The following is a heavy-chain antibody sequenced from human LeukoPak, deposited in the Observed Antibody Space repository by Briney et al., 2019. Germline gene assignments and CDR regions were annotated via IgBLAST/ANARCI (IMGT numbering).Heavy chain of an antibody. D-gene: IGHD2-15*01. CDR2: IYPGDSAT. J-gene: IGHJ6*02. Sequence: GASLQISCEGSGSIFTTYWIGGGRQLAGKGVEWMGIIYPGDSATRYSPSFQGQVTISADRSISTAYLQWSSLKASDTAIYYCARQGCSGGSCYPPTYYYGMDVWGHGTTVTVSS. V-gene: IGHV5-51*01. CDR1: GSIFTTYW. CDR3: ARQGCSGGSCYPPTYYYGMDV.